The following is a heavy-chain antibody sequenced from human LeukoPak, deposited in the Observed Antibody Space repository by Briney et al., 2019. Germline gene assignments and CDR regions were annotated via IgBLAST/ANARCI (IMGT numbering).Heavy chain of an antibody. Sequence: PGGSLRLSCAASGFTFSNYWMHWVRRAPGKGLVWVSRINTDRSHTDYADSVKGRFTISRDNAKNTLSLQMNSLTAEDTAVYYCARTRYYFDDSGHSYPNWFDPWGQGTLVTVSS. CDR2: INTDRSHT. CDR3: ARTRYYFDDSGHSYPNWFDP. J-gene: IGHJ5*02. D-gene: IGHD3-22*01. V-gene: IGHV3-74*01. CDR1: GFTFSNYW.